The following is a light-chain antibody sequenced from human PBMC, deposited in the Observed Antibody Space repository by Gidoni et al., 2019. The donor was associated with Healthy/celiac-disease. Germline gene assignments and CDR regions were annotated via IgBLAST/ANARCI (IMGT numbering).Light chain of an antibody. CDR1: QSVSSY. J-gene: IGKJ3*01. V-gene: IGKV3-11*01. CDR3: QQRSNWPPFT. CDR2: DAS. Sequence: EIVLTQSPATLVLSPGERATLSCRASQSVSSYLAWYQQKPGQAPRLLIYDASNRATGIPARFSGSGSGTDFTLTISSLEPEDFAVYYCQQRSNWPPFTFGPGTKVDIK.